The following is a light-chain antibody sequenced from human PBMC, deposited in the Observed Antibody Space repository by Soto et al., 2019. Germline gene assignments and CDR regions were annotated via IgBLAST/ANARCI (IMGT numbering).Light chain of an antibody. V-gene: IGKV3-20*01. Sequence: EIVLTQSPGTLSLSPGERATLSCRASQSVRSNYLAWYQQKPGQAPRFLIYDASSRATGIPDRFSGSGPRTDFTIAINRLEPEDFSVYYCQQYGSSPLSFRGGIEMEIK. CDR1: QSVRSNY. CDR3: QQYGSSPLS. J-gene: IGKJ4*02. CDR2: DAS.